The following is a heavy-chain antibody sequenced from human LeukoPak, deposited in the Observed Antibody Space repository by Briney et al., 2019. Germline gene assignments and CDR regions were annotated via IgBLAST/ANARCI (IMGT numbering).Heavy chain of an antibody. J-gene: IGHJ6*02. CDR2: ISYDGSNK. V-gene: IGHV3-30*03. CDR3: ARNNGMDV. Sequence: GGSLRLSCAASGFTFSSYGMHWVRQAPGKGLEWVAVISYDGSNKYYADSVKGRFTISRDNSKNTLYLQMNSLRAEDTALYHCARNNGMDVWGQGTTVIVSS. CDR1: GFTFSSYG.